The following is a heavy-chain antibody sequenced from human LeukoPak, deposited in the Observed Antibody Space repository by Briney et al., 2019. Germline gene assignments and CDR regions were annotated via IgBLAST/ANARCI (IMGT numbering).Heavy chain of an antibody. CDR2: IYYSGST. CDR1: GGSISSYY. D-gene: IGHD1-26*01. Sequence: SETLSLTCTVSGGSISSYYWSWIRQPPGKGLEWIGYIYYSGSTNYNPSLKSRVTISVDTSKNQFSLKLSSVTAADTAVYYCARDLSGSYYYYYMDVWGQRDHGHRLL. CDR3: ARDLSGSYYYYYMDV. V-gene: IGHV4-59*01. J-gene: IGHJ6*03.